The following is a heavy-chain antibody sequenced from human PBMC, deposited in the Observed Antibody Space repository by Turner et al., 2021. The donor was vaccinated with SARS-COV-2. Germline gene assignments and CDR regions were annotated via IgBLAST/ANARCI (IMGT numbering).Heavy chain of an antibody. J-gene: IGHJ6*02. Sequence: EVKKPGSSVKVSCKASGGTFSSYVISWVRQAPGQGLEWMGGIIPIFGTANYAQKFQGRVTITADGSTSTAYMELSSLRSEDTAVYYCARVYSGSYYGGYYYYGMDVWGQGTTVTVSS. CDR3: ARVYSGSYYGGYYYYGMDV. CDR1: GGTFSSYV. V-gene: IGHV1-69*01. D-gene: IGHD1-26*01. CDR2: IIPIFGTA.